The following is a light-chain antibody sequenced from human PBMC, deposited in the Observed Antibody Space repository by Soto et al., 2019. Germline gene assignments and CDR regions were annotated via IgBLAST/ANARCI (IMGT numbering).Light chain of an antibody. Sequence: DIQMTQSPSSLSASVLDRFSISCRASQGISTYLNWYQQKPGKAPKLLIYAASSLQSGVPSRFSGSGSETDFTLTINSLQPDDFATYYCQQYKSYWTFGQGTKVDIK. CDR3: QQYKSYWT. V-gene: IGKV1-39*01. J-gene: IGKJ1*01. CDR1: QGISTY. CDR2: AAS.